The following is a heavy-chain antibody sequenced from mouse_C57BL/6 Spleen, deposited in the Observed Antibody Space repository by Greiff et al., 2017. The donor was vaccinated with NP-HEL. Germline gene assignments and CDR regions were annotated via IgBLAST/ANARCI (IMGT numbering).Heavy chain of an antibody. V-gene: IGHV3-6*01. CDR1: GYSITSGYY. D-gene: IGHD2-5*01. CDR3: ARAYSKIWFAY. J-gene: IGHJ3*01. Sequence: VQLKESGPGLVKPSQSLSLTCSVTGYSITSGYYWNWIRQFPGNKLEWMGYISYDGSNNYNPSLKNRISITRDTSKNQFFLKLNSVTTEDTATYYCARAYSKIWFAYWGQGTLVTVSA. CDR2: ISYDGSN.